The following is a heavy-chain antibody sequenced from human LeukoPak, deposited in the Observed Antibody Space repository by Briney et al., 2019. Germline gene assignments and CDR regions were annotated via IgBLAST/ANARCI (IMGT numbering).Heavy chain of an antibody. D-gene: IGHD3-3*01. J-gene: IGHJ5*02. Sequence: ESGPTLVKPTQTLTLTCTFSGFSLSTSGVGVGWIRQPPGKALEWLALIYWDDDKRYSPSLKSRLTITKDTSKNQVVLTMTNMDPVTTAPNSFAPGPRCGVAAYIFATWGQGPWSPSPQ. CDR2: IYWDDDK. CDR1: GFSLSTSGVG. V-gene: IGHV2-5*02. CDR3: APGPRCGVAAYIFAT.